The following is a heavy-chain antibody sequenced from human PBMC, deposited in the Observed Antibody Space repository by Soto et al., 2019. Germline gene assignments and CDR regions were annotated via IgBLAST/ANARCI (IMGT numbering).Heavy chain of an antibody. V-gene: IGHV3-23*01. Sequence: GGSLRLSCAASGFSVSSSHMIWVRQAPGKGLEWVSAISGSGGSTYYADSVKGRFTISRDNSKNTLYLQMNSLRAENTAVYYCAYSSTPFDYWGQGTLVTVSS. J-gene: IGHJ4*02. D-gene: IGHD6-13*01. CDR1: GFSVSSSH. CDR3: AYSSTPFDY. CDR2: ISGSGGST.